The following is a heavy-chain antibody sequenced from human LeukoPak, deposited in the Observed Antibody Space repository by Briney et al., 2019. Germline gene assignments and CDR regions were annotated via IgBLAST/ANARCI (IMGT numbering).Heavy chain of an antibody. J-gene: IGHJ6*02. CDR1: GFTVSSNY. V-gene: IGHV3-53*01. D-gene: IGHD3-10*01. Sequence: PGGSLRLSCAASGFTVSSNYMSWVRQAPGKGLEWVSVIYSGGSTYYADSVKGRFTISRDNSKNTLYLQMNSLRAEDTAVYYCARFYGSGSYYRTYYYYGMDVWGQGTTVTVSS. CDR3: ARFYGSGSYYRTYYYYGMDV. CDR2: IYSGGST.